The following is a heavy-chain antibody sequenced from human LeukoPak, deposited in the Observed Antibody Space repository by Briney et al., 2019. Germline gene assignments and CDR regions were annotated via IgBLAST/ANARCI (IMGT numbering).Heavy chain of an antibody. J-gene: IGHJ4*02. CDR2: INSEGTST. Sequence: GSLRLSCAASGFTFSNYWMHWVRQAPGKGLMWVSNINSEGTSTNYADSVRGRFTVSRDNAKNTLSLQMNSLRAEDTAVYYCASLYLDNWGQGTLVTVSS. CDR3: ASLYLDN. V-gene: IGHV3-74*01. CDR1: GFTFSNYW.